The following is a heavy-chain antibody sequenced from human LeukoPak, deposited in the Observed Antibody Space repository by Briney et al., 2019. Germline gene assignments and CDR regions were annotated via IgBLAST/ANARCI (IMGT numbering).Heavy chain of an antibody. D-gene: IGHD1-26*01. J-gene: IGHJ3*02. CDR2: ISYDGSNK. Sequence: GGSLRLSCEASGFTFSSYGMHWVRQAPGKGLEWVAVISYDGSNKYYADSVKGRFTISRDNSKNTLYLQMNRLRAEDTAVYYCAKDRYSGSPRDAFDIWGQGTMVTVSS. V-gene: IGHV3-30*18. CDR3: AKDRYSGSPRDAFDI. CDR1: GFTFSSYG.